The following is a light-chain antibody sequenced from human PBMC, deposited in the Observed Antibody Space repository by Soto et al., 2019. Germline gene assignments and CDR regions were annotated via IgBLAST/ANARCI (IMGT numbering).Light chain of an antibody. J-gene: IGKJ5*01. Sequence: EIVLTQSPGTLSLSPGERATLSCRASHSVSSSYLAWYQQKPGQAPRLLIYGASSRATGIPDRFSGSGSGTDFTLTIIRMEPEDFAVYYWQQYGSSSPITFGQGTRLETK. V-gene: IGKV3-20*01. CDR2: GAS. CDR3: QQYGSSSPIT. CDR1: HSVSSSY.